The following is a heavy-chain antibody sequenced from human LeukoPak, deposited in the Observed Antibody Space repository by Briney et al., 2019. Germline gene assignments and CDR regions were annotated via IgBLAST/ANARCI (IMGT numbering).Heavy chain of an antibody. CDR1: GYTFTGYY. V-gene: IGHV1-2*02. D-gene: IGHD1-26*01. Sequence: ASVTVSCKASGYTFTGYYMHWVRQAPGQGLEWMGWINPNSGGTNYAQKFQGRVTMTRDTSISTAYMELSRLRSDDTAVYYCARSDEWELPATYWGQGTLVTVSS. CDR3: ARSDEWELPATY. CDR2: INPNSGGT. J-gene: IGHJ4*02.